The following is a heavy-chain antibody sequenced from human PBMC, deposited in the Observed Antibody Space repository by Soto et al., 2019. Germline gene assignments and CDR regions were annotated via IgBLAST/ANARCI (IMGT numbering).Heavy chain of an antibody. V-gene: IGHV1-18*01. CDR2: SSAYNGNT. J-gene: IGHJ4*02. CDR3: ARDSPPVDY. Sequence: QVQLVQSGAEMKKPGASVKVSCKASGYTFSNYGISWVRQAPGQGLEWMGWSSAYNGNTKYAQKPQGRVTMTTDASTSTAYMELRSLRSDDTAVYYCARDSPPVDYWGQGTLVTVSS. CDR1: GYTFSNYG.